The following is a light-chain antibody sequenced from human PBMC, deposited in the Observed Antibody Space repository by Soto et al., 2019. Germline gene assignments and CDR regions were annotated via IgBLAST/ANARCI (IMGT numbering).Light chain of an antibody. J-gene: IGLJ1*01. V-gene: IGLV1-44*01. CDR3: AAWDDTLKGYV. Sequence: QSVLTQPPSASGTPGQRVTISCSGSSSNIGSNSVNWYQHLPGTAPKLLIYTNNQRPSGVPDRFSGSKSGTSAFLAISGLQSEDEADYYCAAWDDTLKGYVFGTGTKLTVL. CDR1: SSNIGSNS. CDR2: TNN.